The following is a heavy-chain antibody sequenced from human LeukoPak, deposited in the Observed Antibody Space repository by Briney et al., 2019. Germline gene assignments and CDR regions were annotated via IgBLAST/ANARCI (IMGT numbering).Heavy chain of an antibody. CDR3: AREGYSSGWFRL. V-gene: IGHV3-23*01. CDR1: GFTFSSYW. Sequence: GGSLRLSCAASGFTFSSYWMSWVRQAPGKGLEWVSAIRDSGSSTHYADSVKGRFTTSRDDSKNMVYLQMNSLRAEDTAVYFCAREGYSSGWFRLWGQGTLVTVSS. J-gene: IGHJ4*02. CDR2: IRDSGSST. D-gene: IGHD6-19*01.